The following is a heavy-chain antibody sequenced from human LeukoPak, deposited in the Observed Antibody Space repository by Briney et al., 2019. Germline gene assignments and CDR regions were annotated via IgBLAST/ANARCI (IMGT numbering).Heavy chain of an antibody. J-gene: IGHJ4*02. Sequence: GGSLRLSCAASGFTFSSYGMHWVRQAPGKGLEWVAFIRYDGNDKYYADSVKGRFTISRDKSKNTLYLQMNSLRAEDTAVYYCARKYCSGGSCYGHDYWGQGTLVTVSS. CDR1: GFTFSSYG. CDR3: ARKYCSGGSCYGHDY. CDR2: IRYDGNDK. D-gene: IGHD2-15*01. V-gene: IGHV3-30*02.